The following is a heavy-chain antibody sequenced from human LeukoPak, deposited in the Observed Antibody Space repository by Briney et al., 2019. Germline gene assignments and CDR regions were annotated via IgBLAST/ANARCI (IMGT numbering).Heavy chain of an antibody. Sequence: GGSLRLSCAASGFTFSSYGMHWVRQAPGKGLEWVAFIRYDGSNKYYADSVKGRFTISRDNSKNTLYLQMNSLRAEDTAVYYCANVWGVVVAARFWGKGTTVTISS. D-gene: IGHD2-15*01. J-gene: IGHJ6*04. V-gene: IGHV3-30*02. CDR1: GFTFSSYG. CDR3: ANVWGVVVAARF. CDR2: IRYDGSNK.